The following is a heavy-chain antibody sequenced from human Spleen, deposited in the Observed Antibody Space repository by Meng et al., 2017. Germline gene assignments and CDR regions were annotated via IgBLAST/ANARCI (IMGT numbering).Heavy chain of an antibody. CDR2: INHSGST. D-gene: IGHD3-3*01. V-gene: IGHV4-39*06. CDR1: GGSISSVGYD. J-gene: IGHJ4*02. CDR3: ARVSRGWSGYYGY. Sequence: RVHLQESRPGLVQPPTTLSSPCTVSGGSISSVGYDWSWIRQPPGKGLEWIGEINHSGSTNYNPSLKSRVTISVDTSKNQFSLKLSSVTAADTAVYYCARVSRGWSGYYGYWGQGTLVTVSS.